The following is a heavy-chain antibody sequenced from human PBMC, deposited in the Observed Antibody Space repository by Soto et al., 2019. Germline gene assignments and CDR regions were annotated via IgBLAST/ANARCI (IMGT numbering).Heavy chain of an antibody. Sequence: RLPCAASGFTVGRNYMSWVRQAPGKGLAWVSVIYSGGSTYYAASVKGRFTISRDNSSNTVFLQMNSLRADDMAVYYCARDTSSGWYGYWGQGTLVTVSS. J-gene: IGHJ4*02. D-gene: IGHD6-19*01. CDR1: GFTVGRNY. V-gene: IGHV3-53*01. CDR2: IYSGGST. CDR3: ARDTSSGWYGY.